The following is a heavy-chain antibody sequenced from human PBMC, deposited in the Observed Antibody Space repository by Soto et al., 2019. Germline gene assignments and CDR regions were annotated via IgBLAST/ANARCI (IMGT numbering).Heavy chain of an antibody. D-gene: IGHD6-19*01. V-gene: IGHV1-69*01. CDR3: ARLRSGWYSDYYYCMGV. CDR1: GGTFSSYA. J-gene: IGHJ6*02. CDR2: IIPIFGTA. Sequence: QVQLVQSGAEVQKPGSSVKVSCKASGGTFSSYAISWVRQAPGQGLEWMGGIIPIFGTANYAQKFQGRVKMTAEESTSTAYMELGSLRSEATAVYYCARLRSGWYSDYYYCMGVWGQGTTVTVSS.